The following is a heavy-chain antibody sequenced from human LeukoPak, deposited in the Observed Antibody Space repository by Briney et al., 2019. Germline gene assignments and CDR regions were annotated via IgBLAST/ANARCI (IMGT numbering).Heavy chain of an antibody. J-gene: IGHJ4*02. CDR3: ARGHYDVLAASYKWTPDY. V-gene: IGHV3-21*01. Sequence: GGSLRLSCAASGFTFNTFNMSWVRQAPGKGLEWVSSISSGGDYIYYADSVKGRFTTSRDNAKNSLSLQLNSLRVEDTAVYYCARGHYDVLAASYKWTPDYWGQGTLVTVSS. D-gene: IGHD3-9*01. CDR2: ISSGGDYI. CDR1: GFTFNTFN.